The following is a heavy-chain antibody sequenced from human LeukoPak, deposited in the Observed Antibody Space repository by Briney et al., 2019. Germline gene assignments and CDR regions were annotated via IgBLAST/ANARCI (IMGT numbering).Heavy chain of an antibody. Sequence: SETLSLTCTVSGGSMSPYHWGWIRQPPGKGLEWTGYIYYSGSTNYNPSLKSRVTISVDTSKNQFSLKLSSVTAADTAVYYCARYTTGVDYWGQGTLVTVSS. D-gene: IGHD4-17*01. CDR2: IYYSGST. V-gene: IGHV4-59*12. J-gene: IGHJ4*02. CDR3: ARYTTGVDY. CDR1: GGSMSPYH.